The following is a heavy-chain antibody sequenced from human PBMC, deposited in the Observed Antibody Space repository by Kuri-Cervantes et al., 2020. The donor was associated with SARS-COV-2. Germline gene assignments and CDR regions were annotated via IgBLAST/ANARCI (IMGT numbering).Heavy chain of an antibody. J-gene: IGHJ5*02. CDR2: IRSKAYGGTT. D-gene: IGHD2-2*01. CDR1: GVSSAAYA. CDR3: SLKLVYCSSTSCYDWFDP. Sequence: QSLSLARTVSGVSSAAYAMSWARQAPGKGLEWGGFIRSKAYGGTTDYAASVKGRFTISRDDSKGIAYLQINSLKTEDTAVYYCSLKLVYCSSTSCYDWFDPWGQGTLVTVSS. V-gene: IGHV3-49*04.